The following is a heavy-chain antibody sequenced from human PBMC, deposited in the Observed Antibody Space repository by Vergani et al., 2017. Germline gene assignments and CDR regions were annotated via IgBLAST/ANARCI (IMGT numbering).Heavy chain of an antibody. Sequence: QVQLQESGPGLVKPSETLSLTCTVSGGSISSYWSWIRQPPGKGLEWIGYIYYSGSTNYNPSLKSRVTISVDTSKNQFSLKLSSVTAADTAVYYCARGRRITIFGVVITSDYYYYMDVWGKGTTVTVSS. CDR1: GGSISSY. CDR2: IYYSGST. J-gene: IGHJ6*03. CDR3: ARGRRITIFGVVITSDYYYYMDV. D-gene: IGHD3-3*01. V-gene: IGHV4-59*01.